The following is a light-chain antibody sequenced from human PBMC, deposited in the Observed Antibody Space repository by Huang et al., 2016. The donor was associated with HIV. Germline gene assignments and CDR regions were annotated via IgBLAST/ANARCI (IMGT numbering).Light chain of an antibody. Sequence: DIVMTQSPLSLPVTPGEPASISCRSSQTLPHTKGYNYLDWYLQKPGQSPQLLIYLGSNRAPGVPDRFSGSGSGTYFTLKISRVEAEYVGVYYCMQALQTPRTFGQGTKVEIK. CDR3: MQALQTPRT. CDR1: QTLPHTKGYNY. CDR2: LGS. V-gene: IGKV2-28*01. J-gene: IGKJ1*01.